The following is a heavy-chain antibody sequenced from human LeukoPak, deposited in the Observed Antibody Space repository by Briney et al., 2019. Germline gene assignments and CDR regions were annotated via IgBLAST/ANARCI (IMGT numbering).Heavy chain of an antibody. J-gene: IGHJ5*02. CDR2: IYYSGST. V-gene: IGHV4-59*01. CDR1: GGSISSYY. D-gene: IGHD5-24*01. CDR3: ARARDGHINNWFDP. Sequence: SETLSLTCTVSGGSISSYYWSWIRQPPGKRLEWIGHIYYSGSTNYNPSLKSRVTISVDTSKNQFSLKVSSVTAADTAVYYCARARDGHINNWFDPWGQGTLVTVSS.